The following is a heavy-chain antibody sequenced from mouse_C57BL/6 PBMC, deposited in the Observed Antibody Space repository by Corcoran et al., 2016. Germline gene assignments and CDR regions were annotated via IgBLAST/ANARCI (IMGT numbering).Heavy chain of an antibody. V-gene: IGHV3-6*01. CDR2: ISYDGSN. Sequence: DVQLQESGPGLVKPSQSLSLTCSVTGYSITSGYYWNWIRQFPGNKLEWMGYISYDGSNNYNPSLKNRISITRDTSKNQFFLKLNSVTTEDTATYYCARDPNYPYAMDYWGQGTSVTVSS. D-gene: IGHD2-1*01. CDR1: GYSITSGYY. J-gene: IGHJ4*01. CDR3: ARDPNYPYAMDY.